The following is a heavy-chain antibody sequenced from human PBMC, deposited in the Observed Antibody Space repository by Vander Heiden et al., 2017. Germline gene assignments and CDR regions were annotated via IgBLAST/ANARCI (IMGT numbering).Heavy chain of an antibody. CDR2: IYSGGST. J-gene: IGHJ4*02. CDR1: GFNVSSDD. Sequence: EVQLVETGGGLIQPGRSLTLSCAASGFNVSSDDMNCVRQAPGKGLEWVSSIYSGGSTYYADSVKGRFTVSRDKSKNTLYLQMNNLRAEDTAVYFCARNARPYSSSSFSYWGQGTLVTVSS. V-gene: IGHV3-53*02. D-gene: IGHD6-13*01. CDR3: ARNARPYSSSSFSY.